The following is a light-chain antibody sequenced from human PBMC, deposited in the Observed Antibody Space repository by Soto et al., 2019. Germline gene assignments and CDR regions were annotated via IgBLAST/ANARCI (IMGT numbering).Light chain of an antibody. V-gene: IGLV2-11*01. J-gene: IGLJ2*01. Sequence: QSALTQPRSVSVSPGQSVTISCTGTGSDVGGYNYVSWYQQHPGKAPKLMIYDVTKRPSGVPDRFSGSKSGSTASLTISGLQAEDEADYYCCSYAGSNTLLFGGGTKLTVL. CDR2: DVT. CDR1: GSDVGGYNY. CDR3: CSYAGSNTLL.